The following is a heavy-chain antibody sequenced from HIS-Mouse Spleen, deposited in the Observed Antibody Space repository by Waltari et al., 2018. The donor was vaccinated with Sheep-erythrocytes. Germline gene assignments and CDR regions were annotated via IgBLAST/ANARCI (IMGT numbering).Heavy chain of an antibody. D-gene: IGHD6-6*01. V-gene: IGHV6-1*01. CDR1: GDSVSSNSAA. J-gene: IGHJ3*02. Sequence: QVQLQQSGPGLVKPSQTLSLTCAISGDSVSSNSAAWNWIRQSPSRGLEWLGRTYYRAKWYNDYAVSVKSRITINPDTSKNQFSLQLNSVTPEDTAVYYCAKIRPYSSSSRGAFDIWGQGTMVTVSS. CDR3: AKIRPYSSSSRGAFDI. CDR2: TYYRAKWYN.